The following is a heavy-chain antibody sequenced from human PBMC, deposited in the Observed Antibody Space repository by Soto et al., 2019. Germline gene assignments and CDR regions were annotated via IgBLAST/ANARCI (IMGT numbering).Heavy chain of an antibody. CDR1: GFTFSSFE. CDR2: ISSSGSFT. J-gene: IGHJ4*02. D-gene: IGHD5-12*01. CDR3: ARRGRGFSGYDSAFDF. Sequence: PGGSLRLSCAAPGFTFSSFEMNWVRQAPGMGLEWVSYISSSGSFTYYADSVKGRFTISRDNAKNSLYLQMESLRAEDTAVYYCARRGRGFSGYDSAFDFWGQGTLVTVSS. V-gene: IGHV3-48*03.